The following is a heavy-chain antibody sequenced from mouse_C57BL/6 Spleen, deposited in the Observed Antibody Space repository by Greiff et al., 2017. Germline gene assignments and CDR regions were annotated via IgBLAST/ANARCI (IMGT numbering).Heavy chain of an antibody. CDR3: ARQDY. J-gene: IGHJ4*01. V-gene: IGHV5-17*01. CDR1: GFTFSDSG. CDR2: ISSGSSTI. Sequence: EVKLVESGGGLVKPGGSLKLSCAASGFTFSDSGMHWVRQAPEKGLEWVAYISSGSSTICYADTEKGRFTISRDNAKNTLFLQMTSLRSEDTAMYYCARQDYWGQGTSVTVSS.